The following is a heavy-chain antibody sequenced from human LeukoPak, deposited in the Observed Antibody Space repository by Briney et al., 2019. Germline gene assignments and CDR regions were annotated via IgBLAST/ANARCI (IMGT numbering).Heavy chain of an antibody. CDR3: TTLDFDY. J-gene: IGHJ4*02. Sequence: GGSLRLSCTASGFTFGDYAMSWVRQAPGKGLEWVGFIRSKAYGGTTEYAASVKGRFTISRDDSKNTAYLQMNSLKTEDTAVYYCTTLDFDYWGQGTLVTVSS. CDR2: IRSKAYGGTT. V-gene: IGHV3-49*04. CDR1: GFTFGDYA.